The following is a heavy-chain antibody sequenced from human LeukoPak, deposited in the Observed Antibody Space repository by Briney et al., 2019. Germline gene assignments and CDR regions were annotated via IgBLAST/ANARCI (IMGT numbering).Heavy chain of an antibody. CDR2: INHSGST. CDR3: ARGRRVRFLEWLKNPLTMVNNWFDP. Sequence: SETLSLTCAVYGGSFSGYYWSWIRQPPGKGLEWIGEINHSGSTNYNPSLKSRVTISVDTSKNQFSLKLSSVTAADTAVYYCARGRRVRFLEWLKNPLTMVNNWFDPWGQGTLVTVSS. CDR1: GGSFSGYY. D-gene: IGHD3-3*01. V-gene: IGHV4-34*01. J-gene: IGHJ5*02.